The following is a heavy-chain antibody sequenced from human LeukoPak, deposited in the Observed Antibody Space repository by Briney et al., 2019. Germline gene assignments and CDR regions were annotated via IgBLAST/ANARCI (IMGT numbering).Heavy chain of an antibody. J-gene: IGHJ6*03. Sequence: PGGSLRLSCAASGFTFSGSAMHWVRQASGKGLEWVGRIRSKANSYATAYAASVKGRFTISRDNAKNSLYLQMNSLRAEDTAVYYCARDRGIIAARARGMDVWGKGTTVTVSS. CDR2: IRSKANSYAT. CDR1: GFTFSGSA. V-gene: IGHV3-73*01. CDR3: ARDRGIIAARARGMDV. D-gene: IGHD6-6*01.